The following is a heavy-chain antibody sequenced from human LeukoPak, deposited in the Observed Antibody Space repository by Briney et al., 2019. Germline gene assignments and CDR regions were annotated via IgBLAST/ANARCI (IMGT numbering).Heavy chain of an antibody. V-gene: IGHV1-18*01. CDR3: ARDIAVVTAIPFDY. D-gene: IGHD2-21*02. CDR1: GYTFTSYG. Sequence: ASVKVSCKASGYTFTSYGNSWVRQAPGQGLEWMGWISAYNGNTNYAQKLQGRVTMTADTSTSTAYMELRSLRSDDTAVYYCARDIAVVTAIPFDYWGQGTLVTVSS. CDR2: ISAYNGNT. J-gene: IGHJ4*02.